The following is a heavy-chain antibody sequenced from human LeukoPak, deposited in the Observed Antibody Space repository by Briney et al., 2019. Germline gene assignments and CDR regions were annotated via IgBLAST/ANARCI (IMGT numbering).Heavy chain of an antibody. CDR3: ARDRSCSSTSCYGDWFDP. Sequence: ASVKVSCKASGFTFSTYYMHWVQQAPGQGLEWMGIVSPSGGSTRYAQKFQGRLTMTRDTSTSTVYMELSSLRSDDTAMYYCARDRSCSSTSCYGDWFDPWGQGTQVIVSS. D-gene: IGHD2-2*01. CDR2: VSPSGGST. J-gene: IGHJ5*02. CDR1: GFTFSTYY. V-gene: IGHV1-46*01.